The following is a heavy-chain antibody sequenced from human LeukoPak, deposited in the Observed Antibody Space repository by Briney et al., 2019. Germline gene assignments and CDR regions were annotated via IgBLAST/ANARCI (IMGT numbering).Heavy chain of an antibody. V-gene: IGHV3-30-3*01. J-gene: IGHJ3*02. CDR1: GFTFSTYV. CDR3: VRAGSSSGYCDVFDI. Sequence: GGSLRLSCAASGFTFSTYVMHWVRQAPGKGLEWVAGTSVDGISKYYADSVKGRFIISRDNSKNTLDLQMNSPRAEDTAVYYCVRAGSSSGYCDVFDIWGQGTLVTVSS. D-gene: IGHD3-22*01. CDR2: TSVDGISK.